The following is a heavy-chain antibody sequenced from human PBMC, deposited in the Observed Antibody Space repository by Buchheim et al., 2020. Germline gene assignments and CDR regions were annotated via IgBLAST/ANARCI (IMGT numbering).Heavy chain of an antibody. CDR3: ARVDYYGSVTY. CDR2: IYYSGST. J-gene: IGHJ1*01. CDR1: GGSVTSGSNY. V-gene: IGHV4-30-4*08. Sequence: QVQLEESGPGQVKPSETLSLTCTVSGGSVTSGSNYWSWIRQPPGKGLEWIGYIYYSGSTYYNPSLKSRVTISVDTSKNQFSLKLSPVTAADTAVYYCARVDYYGSVTYWGQGTL. D-gene: IGHD3-10*01.